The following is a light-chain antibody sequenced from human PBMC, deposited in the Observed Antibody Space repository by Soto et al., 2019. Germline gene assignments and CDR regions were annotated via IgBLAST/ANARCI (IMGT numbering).Light chain of an antibody. V-gene: IGKV3-11*01. Sequence: EIVLPQSPATLSLSPGARATLSCRARQSVSSYLAWYQQKPGQAPRLLIYDASNRATGIPARFSGSGSGTDFTLTISSLEPEDFAVYYCQQRSNWPPSITFGQGKRLEIK. J-gene: IGKJ5*01. CDR1: QSVSSY. CDR3: QQRSNWPPSIT. CDR2: DAS.